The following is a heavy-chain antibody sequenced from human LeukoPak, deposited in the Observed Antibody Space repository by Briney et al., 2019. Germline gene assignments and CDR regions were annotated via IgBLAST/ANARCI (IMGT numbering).Heavy chain of an antibody. D-gene: IGHD2-2*01. CDR2: ISYDGSNK. J-gene: IGHJ6*04. V-gene: IGHV3-30*03. Sequence: GGSLRLSCAASGFTFSSYGMHWVRQAPGKGLEWVAVISYDGSNKYYADSVKGRFTISRDNAENSVHLQMNTLRAEDTAVYYCATRLCSIAACRASSYKCMDVWGKGTTVTVSS. CDR3: ATRLCSIAACRASSYKCMDV. CDR1: GFTFSSYG.